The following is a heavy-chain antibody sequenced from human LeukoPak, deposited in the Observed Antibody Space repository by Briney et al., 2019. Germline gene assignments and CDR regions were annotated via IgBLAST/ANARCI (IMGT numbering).Heavy chain of an antibody. V-gene: IGHV3-23*01. CDR3: ARELVSSGTGYFDL. J-gene: IGHJ2*01. CDR1: GFTFGNFG. Sequence: PGGSLRLSCEASGFTFGNFGMTWVRQAPGKGLQWVSGITGSTTWTYYAASVKGRFTVSRDNSQHTLHLKMNSLRADHTAVYYCARELVSSGTGYFDLWGRGTLVTVSS. CDR2: ITGSTTWT. D-gene: IGHD3-10*02.